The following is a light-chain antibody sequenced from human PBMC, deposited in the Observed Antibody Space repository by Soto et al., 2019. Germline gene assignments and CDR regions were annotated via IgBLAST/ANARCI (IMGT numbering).Light chain of an antibody. CDR2: GAS. CDR3: QQYNNWPVYT. Sequence: EIVLTQSPATLSVSPGERATLSCRASQSVSSNLAWYQQKPGQAPRLLIYGASTRATGMPARFSGSGSGTEFILTISSLQSEDLAVYYCQQYNNWPVYTFGQGTKLEIK. J-gene: IGKJ2*01. V-gene: IGKV3-15*01. CDR1: QSVSSN.